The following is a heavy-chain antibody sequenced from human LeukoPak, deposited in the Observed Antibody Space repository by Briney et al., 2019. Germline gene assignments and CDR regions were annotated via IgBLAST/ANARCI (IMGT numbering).Heavy chain of an antibody. Sequence: ASVKVSCKASVYTFTGYYMHWVRQATGQGLEWVGWIDPNSGGTNYAQKFQGRVTMTRDTSISTAYLELSRLRSDDTGVYYCAKDTVVSAYMDVWGKGSTVTVSS. D-gene: IGHD4-23*01. V-gene: IGHV1-2*02. CDR2: IDPNSGGT. J-gene: IGHJ6*03. CDR1: VYTFTGYY. CDR3: AKDTVVSAYMDV.